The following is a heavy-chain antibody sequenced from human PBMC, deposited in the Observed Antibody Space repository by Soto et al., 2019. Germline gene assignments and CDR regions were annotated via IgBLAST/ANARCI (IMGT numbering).Heavy chain of an antibody. Sequence: EVQLVETGGGLVQSGGSLRLSCTTSGFPFSSSWMHWVRQGPGKGLVWVARSNPDGIGAKSADFVSSRNTISRDNAKEVLYLQMSNLRVDDTAVYSCVRESCRGGSCVFSWDHWGQGTLVTVSS. D-gene: IGHD2-15*01. CDR2: SNPDGIGA. J-gene: IGHJ4*02. CDR1: GFPFSSSW. CDR3: VRESCRGGSCVFSWDH. V-gene: IGHV3-74*01.